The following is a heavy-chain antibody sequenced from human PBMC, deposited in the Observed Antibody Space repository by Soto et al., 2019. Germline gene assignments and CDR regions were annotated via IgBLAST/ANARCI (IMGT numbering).Heavy chain of an antibody. CDR1: GFTFSIYA. V-gene: IGHV3-64D*08. CDR2: ISSNGGST. D-gene: IGHD3-10*01. J-gene: IGHJ4*02. CDR3: GKVGEAGEDY. Sequence: GGSLRLSCSASGFTFSIYAMHWVRQAPGKGLEYVSAISSNGGSTYYADSVKGRFTISRDNSKNTLYLQMSSLRAEDTAVYYCGKVGEAGEDYWGQGTLVTVSS.